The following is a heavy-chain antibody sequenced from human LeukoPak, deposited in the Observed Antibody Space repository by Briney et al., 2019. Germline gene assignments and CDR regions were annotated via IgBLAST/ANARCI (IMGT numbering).Heavy chain of an antibody. Sequence: SETLSLTCTVSGGSISSGGYYWSWIRQHPGKGLEWIGYIYYSGSTYYNPSLKSRVTISVDTSKNQFSLKLSSVTAADTAVYYCARSQSTMIVVAGYYYFDYWGQGTLVTVSS. CDR3: ARSQSTMIVVAGYYYFDY. V-gene: IGHV4-31*03. D-gene: IGHD3-22*01. CDR2: IYYSGST. CDR1: GGSISSGGYY. J-gene: IGHJ4*02.